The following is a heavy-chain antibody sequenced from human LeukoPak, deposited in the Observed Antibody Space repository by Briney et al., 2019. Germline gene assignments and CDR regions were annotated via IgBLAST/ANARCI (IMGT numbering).Heavy chain of an antibody. D-gene: IGHD3-10*01. CDR2: IYYSGST. Sequence: NASETLSLTCAVYGGSFSNYYWSWIRQPPGKGLEWIGSIYYSGSTYYNPSLKSRVTISVDTSKNQFSLKLSSVTAADAAVYYCARGHGSGSYDVYYYYYMDVWGKGTTVTISS. V-gene: IGHV4-34*01. CDR1: GGSFSNYY. J-gene: IGHJ6*03. CDR3: ARGHGSGSYDVYYYYYMDV.